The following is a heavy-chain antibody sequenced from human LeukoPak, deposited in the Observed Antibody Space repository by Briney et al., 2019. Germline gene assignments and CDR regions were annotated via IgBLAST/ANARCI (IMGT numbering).Heavy chain of an antibody. CDR3: ARDSYGSSGYYYVSDY. Sequence: QHGESLKISCAASGFTFSSYSMNWVRQAPGKGLEWVSYISGSSTTIYSADSVQGRFTISRDNAKSSLYLQMNSLRDEDTAVYYCARDSYGSSGYYYVSDYWGQGTLVTVSS. D-gene: IGHD3-22*01. CDR1: GFTFSSYS. J-gene: IGHJ4*02. CDR2: ISGSSTTI. V-gene: IGHV3-48*02.